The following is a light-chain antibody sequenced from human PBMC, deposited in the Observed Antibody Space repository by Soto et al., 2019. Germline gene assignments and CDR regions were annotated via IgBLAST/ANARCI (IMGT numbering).Light chain of an antibody. CDR2: DVD. CDR3: CAYTARTTLSWV. V-gene: IGLV2-14*03. J-gene: IGLJ3*02. Sequence: QSVLTQPASVSGSPGQSITISCSGTSSDVGSYSHVSWYQQHPGNVPRLIIYDVDNRPLGISNRFSGSQSGNTASLSISGLQAEDEADYYCCAYTARTTLSWVFGGGTKVTVL. CDR1: SSDVGSYSH.